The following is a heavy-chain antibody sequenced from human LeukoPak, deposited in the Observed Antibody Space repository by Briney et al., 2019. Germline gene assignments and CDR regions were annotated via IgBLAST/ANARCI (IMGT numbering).Heavy chain of an antibody. D-gene: IGHD1-1*01. CDR2: ISGSGHST. Sequence: GGSLRLSCAASGFTFSSYAMSWVRQAPGKGLRWVSTISGSGHSTYYADSVRGRFTISRDHSKNALYLQMNSLRAEDTAVYYCARRPGLERHYFDYWGQGTLVTVSS. V-gene: IGHV3-23*01. J-gene: IGHJ4*02. CDR1: GFTFSSYA. CDR3: ARRPGLERHYFDY.